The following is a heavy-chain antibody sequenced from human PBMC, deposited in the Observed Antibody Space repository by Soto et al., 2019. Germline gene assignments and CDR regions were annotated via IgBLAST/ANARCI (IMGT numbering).Heavy chain of an antibody. CDR2: IYYSGST. CDR1: GGSTSSSSYY. Sequence: SETLSLTCTVSGGSTSSSSYYWGWIRQPPGKGLEWIGSIYYSGSTYYNPSLKSRVTISVDTSKNQFSLKLSSVTAADTAVYYCASGWVAAAGTNWFDPWGQGTLVTVSS. D-gene: IGHD6-13*01. J-gene: IGHJ5*02. CDR3: ASGWVAAAGTNWFDP. V-gene: IGHV4-39*01.